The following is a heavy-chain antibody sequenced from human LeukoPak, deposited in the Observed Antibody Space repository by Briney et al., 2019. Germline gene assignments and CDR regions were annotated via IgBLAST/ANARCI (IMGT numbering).Heavy chain of an antibody. Sequence: PGGSLRLSCAASGFTFSSYSMNWVRQAPGKGLEWVSYISSSSTIYYADSVKGRFTISRDNAKNSLYLQMNSLRDEDTAVYYCARERLAYGGNSGIAYWGQGTLVTVSS. CDR3: ARERLAYGGNSGIAY. CDR2: ISSSSTI. V-gene: IGHV3-48*02. CDR1: GFTFSSYS. J-gene: IGHJ4*02. D-gene: IGHD4-23*01.